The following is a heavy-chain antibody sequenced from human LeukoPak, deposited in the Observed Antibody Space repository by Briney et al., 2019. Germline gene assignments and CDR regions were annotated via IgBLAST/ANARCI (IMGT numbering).Heavy chain of an antibody. Sequence: GGSLTLSCAASGFTFSSYGMNWARQAPGKVPEWVSSISSISTYTHYADSVKGRFTISRDNAKNSLYLQMNSLRAEDTAVYYCTRTHIAQYDFWTASLWGQGTLVTVSS. CDR2: ISSISTYT. CDR3: TRTHIAQYDFWTASL. CDR1: GFTFSSYG. V-gene: IGHV3-21*01. D-gene: IGHD3-3*01. J-gene: IGHJ4*02.